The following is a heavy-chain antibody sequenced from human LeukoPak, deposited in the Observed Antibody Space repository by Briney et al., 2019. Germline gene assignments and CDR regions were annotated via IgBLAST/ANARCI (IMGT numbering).Heavy chain of an antibody. CDR3: ARDVGGYSYGFFYYYYMDV. CDR1: GDSVSRTDAG. J-gene: IGHJ6*03. D-gene: IGHD5-18*01. Sequence: SQTLSLTCAISGDSVSRTDAGWSWIRQSPSRGLEWLGRTYYRSKWYNDYAVSVKSRITINPDTSKNQFSLQLNSVTPEDTAVYYCARDVGGYSYGFFYYYYMDVWGKGTTVTVSS. V-gene: IGHV6-1*01. CDR2: TYYRSKWYN.